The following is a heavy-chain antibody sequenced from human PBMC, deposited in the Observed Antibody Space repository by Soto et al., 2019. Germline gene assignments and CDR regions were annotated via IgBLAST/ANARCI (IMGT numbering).Heavy chain of an antibody. CDR3: ARGYYDSSGYWSPDY. CDR2: INAGNGNT. V-gene: IGHV1-3*01. J-gene: IGHJ4*02. D-gene: IGHD3-22*01. CDR1: GYTFTSYA. Sequence: GASVKVSCKASGYTFTSYAMHWVRQAPGQRLEWMGWINAGNGNTKYSQKFQGRVTITRDTSASTAYMELSSLRSEDTAVYYCARGYYDSSGYWSPDYWGQGTLVTVSS.